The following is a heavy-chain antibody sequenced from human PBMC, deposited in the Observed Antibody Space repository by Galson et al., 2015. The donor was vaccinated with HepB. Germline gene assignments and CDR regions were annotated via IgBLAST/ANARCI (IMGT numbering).Heavy chain of an antibody. Sequence: SLRLSCAASGFTFSSYAMHWVRQAPGKGLEWVAVISYDGSNKYYADSVKGRFTISRDNSKSTLYLQMNSLRGEDTAVYYCARGYNWNDCFDSWGQGTLVTVSS. D-gene: IGHD1-1*01. CDR3: ARGYNWNDCFDS. CDR2: ISYDGSNK. CDR1: GFTFSSYA. V-gene: IGHV3-30*04. J-gene: IGHJ4*02.